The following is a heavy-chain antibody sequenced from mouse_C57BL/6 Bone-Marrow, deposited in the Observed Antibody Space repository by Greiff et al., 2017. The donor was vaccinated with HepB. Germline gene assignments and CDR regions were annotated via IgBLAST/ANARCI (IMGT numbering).Heavy chain of an antibody. CDR2: ISSGGDYI. Sequence: EVQVVESGEGLVKPGGSLKLSCAASGFTFSSYAMSWVRQTPEKRLEWVAYISSGGDYIYYADTVKGRFTISRDNARNTLYLQMSSLKSEDTAMYYCTREGYYDYDGGYFDVWGTGTTVTVSS. CDR3: TREGYYDYDGGYFDV. V-gene: IGHV5-9-1*02. D-gene: IGHD2-4*01. CDR1: GFTFSSYA. J-gene: IGHJ1*03.